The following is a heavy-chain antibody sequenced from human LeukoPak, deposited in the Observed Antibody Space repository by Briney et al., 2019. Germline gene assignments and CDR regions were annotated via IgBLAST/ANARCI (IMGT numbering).Heavy chain of an antibody. D-gene: IGHD3-3*01. J-gene: IGHJ6*03. CDR1: GGSISSSSYY. V-gene: IGHV4-39*07. Sequence: SETLSLTCTVSGGSISSSSYYWGWIRQPPGKGLEWIGSIYYSGSTYYNPSLKSRVTISVDTSKNQFSLKLSSVTAADTAVYYCARRIFGVIGYYYYYMDVWGKGTTVTVSS. CDR2: IYYSGST. CDR3: ARRIFGVIGYYYYYMDV.